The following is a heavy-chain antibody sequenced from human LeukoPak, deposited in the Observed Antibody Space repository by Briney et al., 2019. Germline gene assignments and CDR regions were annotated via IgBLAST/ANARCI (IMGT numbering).Heavy chain of an antibody. V-gene: IGHV1-18*04. J-gene: IGHJ4*02. CDR3: ARDHTGYSSSWYPDY. CDR1: GYTFTSYG. CDR2: ISPYNGNT. Sequence: ASVKVSCKASGYTFTSYGISWVRQAPGQGLEWMGWISPYNGNTNYAQKLQGRVTMTTDTSTSTAYVELRSLRSDDTAVYYCARDHTGYSSSWYPDYWGQGTLVTVSS. D-gene: IGHD6-13*01.